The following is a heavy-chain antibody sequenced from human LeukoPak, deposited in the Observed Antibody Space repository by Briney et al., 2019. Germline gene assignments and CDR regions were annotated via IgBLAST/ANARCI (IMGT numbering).Heavy chain of an antibody. CDR1: GFTFNTYT. V-gene: IGHV3-48*04. J-gene: IGHJ6*03. D-gene: IGHD3-3*01. CDR3: AREVYDFWSGYSYYYYMDV. Sequence: PGGSLRLSCAASGFTFNTYTMNWVRQAPGKGLEWVSYISSSGSTIYYADSVKGRFTISRDNAKNSLYLQMNSLRAEDTAVYYCAREVYDFWSGYSYYYYMDVWGKGTTVTVSS. CDR2: ISSSGSTI.